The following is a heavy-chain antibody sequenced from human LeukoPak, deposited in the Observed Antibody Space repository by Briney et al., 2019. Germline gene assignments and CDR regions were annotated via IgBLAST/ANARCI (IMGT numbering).Heavy chain of an antibody. V-gene: IGHV3-48*04. CDR1: GFTFSSYS. D-gene: IGHD2-2*02. Sequence: GGSLRLSCAASGFTFSSYSMNWVRQAPGKGLEWVSYISSSSSTIYYADSVKGRFTISRDNAKNSLYLQMNSLRAEDTAVYYCARDLGSSWYQLLYRPPNIGDAFDIWGQGTMVTVSS. J-gene: IGHJ3*02. CDR3: ARDLGSSWYQLLYRPPNIGDAFDI. CDR2: ISSSSSTI.